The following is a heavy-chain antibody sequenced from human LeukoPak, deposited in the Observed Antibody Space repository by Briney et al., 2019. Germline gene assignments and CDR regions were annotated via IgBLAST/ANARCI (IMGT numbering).Heavy chain of an antibody. CDR1: GFTFSSHA. CDR2: ISYDGSNK. J-gene: IGHJ4*02. CDR3: ARDKGERAFDY. Sequence: PGGSLRLSCAASGFTFSSHAMHWVRQAPGKGLEWVAVISYDGSNKYYADSVKGRFTISRDNSKNTLYLQMNSLRAEDTAVYYCARDKGERAFDYWGQGTLVTVSS. V-gene: IGHV3-30*04.